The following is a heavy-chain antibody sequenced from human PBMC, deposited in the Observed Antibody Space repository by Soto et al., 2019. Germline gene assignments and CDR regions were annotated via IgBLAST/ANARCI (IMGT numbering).Heavy chain of an antibody. V-gene: IGHV3-48*02. Sequence: EVHLVETGGGLVQPGGSLRLSCAASGFTFSSYSMNWVRQAPGKGLEWVSYFSSSSGIIYYADSVKGRFTISRDNAKNSLYLQMNSLRDEDPAVYYCARVNAAVGMGLDPWGQGTLVTVSS. CDR2: FSSSSGII. CDR1: GFTFSSYS. D-gene: IGHD6-13*01. CDR3: ARVNAAVGMGLDP. J-gene: IGHJ5*02.